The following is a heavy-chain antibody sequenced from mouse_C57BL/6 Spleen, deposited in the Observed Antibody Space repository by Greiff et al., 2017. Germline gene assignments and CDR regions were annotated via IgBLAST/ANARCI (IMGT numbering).Heavy chain of an antibody. CDR3: ARKLPSFSYYLDY. J-gene: IGHJ2*01. V-gene: IGHV1-76*01. CDR2: IYPGSGNT. D-gene: IGHD1-1*01. Sequence: VQLQQSGAELVRPGASVKLSCKASGYTFTDYYINWVKQRPGQGLEWIARIYPGSGNTYYNEKFTGKATLTAEKSSSTAYMQLSSLTSEDAAVYCCARKLPSFSYYLDYWGQGTTLTVSS. CDR1: GYTFTDYY.